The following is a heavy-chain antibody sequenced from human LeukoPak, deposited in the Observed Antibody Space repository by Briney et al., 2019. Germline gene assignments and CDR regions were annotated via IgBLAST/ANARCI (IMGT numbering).Heavy chain of an antibody. V-gene: IGHV3-23*01. J-gene: IGHJ6*03. D-gene: IGHD6-19*01. CDR2: ISGSGGST. CDR3: AKDPVAVAGNYYYYYMDV. CDR1: GFTFSSYA. Sequence: GGSLRLSCAASGFTFSSYAMSWVRQAPGKGLEWVSGISGSGGSTYYADSVKGRFTISRDNSKNTLYLQMNSLRAEDTAVYYCAKDPVAVAGNYYYYYMDVWGKGTTVTVSS.